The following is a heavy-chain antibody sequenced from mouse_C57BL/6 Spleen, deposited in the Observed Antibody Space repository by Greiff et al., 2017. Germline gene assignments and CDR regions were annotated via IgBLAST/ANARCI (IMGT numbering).Heavy chain of an antibody. CDR1: GFSLTSYA. V-gene: IGHV2-9-1*01. CDR3: ARIYYYGSRGGYFDY. CDR2: IWTGGGT. D-gene: IGHD1-1*01. J-gene: IGHJ2*01. Sequence: VQLQQSGPGLVAPSQSLSITCTVSGFSLTSYAISWVRQPPGKGLEWLGVIWTGGGTNYNSALKSRLSISKDNSKSQVFLKMNSLQTDDTARYYCARIYYYGSRGGYFDYWGQGTTLTVSS.